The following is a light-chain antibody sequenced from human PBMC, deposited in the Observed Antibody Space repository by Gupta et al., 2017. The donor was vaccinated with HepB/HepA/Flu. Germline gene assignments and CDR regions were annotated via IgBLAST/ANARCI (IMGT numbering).Light chain of an antibody. CDR2: EVT. V-gene: IGLV2-8*01. CDR1: SSDVGGYNF. CDR3: SSYAGSNNYV. J-gene: IGLJ1*01. Sequence: QSALTQPPSASGSPGQSVTISCTGTSSDVGGYNFVSWFRQHPGKVPKLMIYEVTKRPSGVPDRLSGSKSGNTASLTVSGLQAEDEADYYCSSYAGSNNYVFGTGTKVTVL.